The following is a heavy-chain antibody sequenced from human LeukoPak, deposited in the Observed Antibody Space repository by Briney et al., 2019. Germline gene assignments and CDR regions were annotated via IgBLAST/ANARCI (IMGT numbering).Heavy chain of an antibody. V-gene: IGHV4-38-2*01. D-gene: IGHD3/OR15-3a*01. J-gene: IGHJ4*02. CDR1: GYSISSGYY. CDR3: VRLVDSYYFDY. Sequence: PSETLSLTCAVSGYSISSGYYWGWIRQPPGKGLEWIGSIYHSGSTYYNPSLKSRVTISVDTSKNQFSLKLSSVTAADTAVYYCVRLVDSYYFDYWGQGTLVTVSS. CDR2: IYHSGST.